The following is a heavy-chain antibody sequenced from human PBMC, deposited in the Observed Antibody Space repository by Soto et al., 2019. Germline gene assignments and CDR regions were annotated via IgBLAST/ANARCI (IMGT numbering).Heavy chain of an antibody. CDR2: ISYDGSNK. J-gene: IGHJ4*02. Sequence: GGSLRLSCAASGFTFNSYAMHWVRQAPGRGLERGAVISYDGSNKDYADSVKGRFTISRDNSKNTLYLHMNSLRAEDTPVYYWSSKRSVVGRDPFDYCRRGSSVTVSA. CDR3: SSKRSVVGRDPFDY. V-gene: IGHV3-30-3*01. CDR1: GFTFNSYA. D-gene: IGHD2-2*01.